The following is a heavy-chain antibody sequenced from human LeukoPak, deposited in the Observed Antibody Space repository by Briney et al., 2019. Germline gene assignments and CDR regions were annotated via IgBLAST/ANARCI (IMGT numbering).Heavy chain of an antibody. V-gene: IGHV4-4*02. J-gene: IGHJ6*03. D-gene: IGHD4-11*01. Sequence: PSGTLSLTCAVSGGSISSSNWWSRVRHPPGKGLEWIGEIYHSGSTNYNPSIKSRVTISVDKSKNQFSLKLSSVTASDTAVYYCARGGGLQFYGYHMDVWGKGTTVTVSS. CDR2: IYHSGST. CDR1: GGSISSSNW. CDR3: ARGGGLQFYGYHMDV.